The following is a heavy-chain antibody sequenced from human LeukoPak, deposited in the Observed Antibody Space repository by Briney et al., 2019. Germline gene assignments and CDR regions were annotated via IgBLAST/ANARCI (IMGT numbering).Heavy chain of an antibody. CDR2: IYHSGST. D-gene: IGHD3-16*02. Sequence: SETLSLTCTVSGYSISSGYYWAWIRQPPGKGLEWIGNIYHSGSTNYIPSLKSRVTISLDASMNQFSLELTSVTAADTAVYYCARSDQTIVHVYFDYWGQGTLVTVSS. J-gene: IGHJ4*02. V-gene: IGHV4-38-2*02. CDR1: GYSISSGYY. CDR3: ARSDQTIVHVYFDY.